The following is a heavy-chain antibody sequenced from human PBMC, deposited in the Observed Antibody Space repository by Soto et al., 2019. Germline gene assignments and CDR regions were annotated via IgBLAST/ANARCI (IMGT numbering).Heavy chain of an antibody. CDR2: IYYSGNL. Sequence: PSETLSLTCTVSGDSISSNYWSWIRQPPGKGLEWIGYIYYSGNLTYNPSFKSRVTMSIDRSKNQFSLRLSSLTAADTAVYYCARNSPLLENDYYGMDVWGQGTTVTVSS. J-gene: IGHJ6*02. CDR3: ARNSPLLENDYYGMDV. D-gene: IGHD2-21*01. CDR1: GDSISSNY. V-gene: IGHV4-59*08.